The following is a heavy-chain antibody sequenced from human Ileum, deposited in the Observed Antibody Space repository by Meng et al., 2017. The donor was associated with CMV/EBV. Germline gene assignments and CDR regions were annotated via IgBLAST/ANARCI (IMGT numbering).Heavy chain of an antibody. CDR2: INHSGSA. Sequence: GSLRLSCAVYGGSFSGYYWSWIRQSPGQGLEWIGQINHSGSASYNPSLRRRVTISEDTSKNQFSLRLTPVTAADTAIYYCARKYCGSSNCYPFDYWGQGELVTVSS. CDR1: GGSFSGYY. CDR3: ARKYCGSSNCYPFDY. J-gene: IGHJ4*02. V-gene: IGHV4-34*01. D-gene: IGHD2-2*01.